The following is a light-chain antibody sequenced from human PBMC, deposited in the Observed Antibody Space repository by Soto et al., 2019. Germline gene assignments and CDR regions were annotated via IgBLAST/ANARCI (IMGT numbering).Light chain of an antibody. Sequence: QSSLTQPPSAARPPGQSVTISCTGTKNDIGVYGLVSWYQHHPGKAPRLIIYEVVQRPSGVPDRSSGSKSGNTASLTVSGLQPADEADYFCKSYAGSNTYVIGSGTKVIVL. CDR3: KSYAGSNTYV. V-gene: IGLV2-8*01. CDR1: KNDIGVYGL. J-gene: IGLJ1*01. CDR2: EVV.